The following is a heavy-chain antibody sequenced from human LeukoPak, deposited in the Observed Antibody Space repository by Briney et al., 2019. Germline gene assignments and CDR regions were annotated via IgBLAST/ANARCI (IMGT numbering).Heavy chain of an antibody. J-gene: IGHJ6*02. CDR1: GFTFSDYY. CDR3: ARGAARDYYYYGMDA. Sequence: GGSLRLSCAVSGFTFSDYYMSWIRQAPGKGLEWVSYISSSGTTKYYTDSVKGRFTISRDNAKNSLYLQMNSLRAEDTAVYYCARGAARDYYYYGMDAWGQGTTVTVSS. V-gene: IGHV3-11*01. CDR2: ISSSGTTK. D-gene: IGHD6-13*01.